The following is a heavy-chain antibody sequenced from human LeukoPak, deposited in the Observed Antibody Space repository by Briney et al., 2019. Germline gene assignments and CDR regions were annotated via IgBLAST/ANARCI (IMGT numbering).Heavy chain of an antibody. V-gene: IGHV1-69*13. D-gene: IGHD1-7*01. J-gene: IGHJ6*03. Sequence: ASVKVSCKASGGTFSSYAISWVRQAPGQGLEWMGGIIPIFGTANYAQKFQGRVTITADESTSTAYMELSSLRSEDTAVYYCARDRRGWNSERPYYYYYMDVWGKGTTVTVSS. CDR3: ARDRRGWNSERPYYYYYMDV. CDR1: GGTFSSYA. CDR2: IIPIFGTA.